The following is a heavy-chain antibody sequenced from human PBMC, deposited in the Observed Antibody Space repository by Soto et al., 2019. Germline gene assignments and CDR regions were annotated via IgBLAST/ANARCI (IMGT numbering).Heavy chain of an antibody. CDR2: VYWDEDK. CDR1: GFSLNARGVG. D-gene: IGHD6-19*01. CDR3: SHTKTTHWLGSHLDY. J-gene: IGHJ4*02. Sequence: QITLKESGPTLVKPTQTLTLTCTFSGFSLNARGVGVGWIRQPPGKALEWLAVVYWDEDKWYSPSLKSRLTITKDTSKNQVVLTMTNMDPVDTATYYCSHTKTTHWLGSHLDYWGQGTLVTVSS. V-gene: IGHV2-5*02.